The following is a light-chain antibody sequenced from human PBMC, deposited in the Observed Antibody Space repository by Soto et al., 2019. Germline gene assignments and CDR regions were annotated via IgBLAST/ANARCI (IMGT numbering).Light chain of an antibody. CDR3: CSYAGRDTLYV. V-gene: IGLV2-11*01. CDR2: DVG. J-gene: IGLJ1*01. CDR1: STDVGGYNY. Sequence: SRAGSVCGSRGQSVTIYCTGTSTDVGGYNYVSWYQQHPGKVPKLMLYDVGKRPSGVPDRFSGSKSGNTASLTIAGLQAEDEADYYCCSYAGRDTLYVFGSGTKVTVL.